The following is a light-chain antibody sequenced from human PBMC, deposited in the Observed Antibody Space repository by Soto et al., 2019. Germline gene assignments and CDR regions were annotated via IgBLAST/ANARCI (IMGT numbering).Light chain of an antibody. CDR1: QSLLYYSNFNNY. J-gene: IGKJ3*01. Sequence: DIVMTQSPDALAVSLGERATINCKSSQSLLYYSNFNNYLAWFQKKPGQPPKLLIYWASYRQSGVPARFSGSGSGTDFTLNINGLQAEDAEVYYCQENYSVSRTFGHWTKVDI. CDR3: QENYSVSRT. CDR2: WAS. V-gene: IGKV4-1*01.